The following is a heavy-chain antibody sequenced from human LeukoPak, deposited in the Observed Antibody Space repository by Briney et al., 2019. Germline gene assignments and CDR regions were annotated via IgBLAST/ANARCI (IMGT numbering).Heavy chain of an antibody. V-gene: IGHV1-69*05. Sequence: GSSVKVSCKASGGTFSSYAISWVRQAPGQGLEWMGGIIPIFGTANYAQKFQGRVTITTDESTSTAYMELSSPRSEDTAVYYCARVLAAAAIAGKNWFDPWGQGTLVTVSS. CDR3: ARVLAAAAIAGKNWFDP. CDR2: IIPIFGTA. D-gene: IGHD6-13*01. CDR1: GGTFSSYA. J-gene: IGHJ5*02.